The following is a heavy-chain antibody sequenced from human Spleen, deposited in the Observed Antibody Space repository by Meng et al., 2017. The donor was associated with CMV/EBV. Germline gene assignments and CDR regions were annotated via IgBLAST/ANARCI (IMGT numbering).Heavy chain of an antibody. Sequence: WNWIRQSTSRGLEWLGRTYYRSKGYNDYAVSVKSRITINPDTSKNQFSLQLNSVTPEDTAVYFCARAEPDLRYCSSTTCSFYFLDYWGQGTLVTVSS. D-gene: IGHD2-2*01. CDR2: TYYRSKGYN. J-gene: IGHJ4*02. CDR3: ARAEPDLRYCSSTTCSFYFLDY. V-gene: IGHV6-1*01.